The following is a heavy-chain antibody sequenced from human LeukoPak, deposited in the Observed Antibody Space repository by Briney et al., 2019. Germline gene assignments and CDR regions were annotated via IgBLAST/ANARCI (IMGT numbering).Heavy chain of an antibody. D-gene: IGHD1-26*01. J-gene: IGHJ6*03. V-gene: IGHV4-34*01. CDR2: INHSGST. CDR1: GGSFSGYY. Sequence: SETLSLTCAVYGGSFSGYYWSWIRQPPGKGLDWIGEINHSGSTNYNPSLKSRVTISVDTSKNQFSLKLSSVTAADTAVYYCARDRGRHYYYYYYMDVWGKGTTVTVSS. CDR3: ARDRGRHYYYYYYMDV.